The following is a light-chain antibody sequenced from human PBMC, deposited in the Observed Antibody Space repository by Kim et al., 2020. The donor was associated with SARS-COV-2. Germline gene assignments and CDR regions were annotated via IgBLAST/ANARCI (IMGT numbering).Light chain of an antibody. V-gene: IGLV3-19*01. J-gene: IGLJ3*02. CDR1: SLEKNF. Sequence: GQTVTITCQGDSLEKNFASGYQQRPGQAPVLVLYGRGHRPSGIPDRFSGSNSGDTASLTITGAQAEDEAVYYCSSRDGTNDIRNWVFGGGAKLTVL. CDR3: SSRDGTNDIRNWV. CDR2: GRG.